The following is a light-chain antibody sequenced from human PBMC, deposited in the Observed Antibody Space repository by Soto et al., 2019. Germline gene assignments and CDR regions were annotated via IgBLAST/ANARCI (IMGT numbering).Light chain of an antibody. J-gene: IGKJ5*01. Sequence: EIVLTQSPGTLSLSPGERATLSCRASQSVSFSYLAWYQQKPGQAPRLLIYGASSRATGIPDRFSGSGSGTDFTLTISRLEPEDFAVYYCKQYGSSPPITFGQGTRLEIK. CDR3: KQYGSSPPIT. V-gene: IGKV3-20*01. CDR2: GAS. CDR1: QSVSFSY.